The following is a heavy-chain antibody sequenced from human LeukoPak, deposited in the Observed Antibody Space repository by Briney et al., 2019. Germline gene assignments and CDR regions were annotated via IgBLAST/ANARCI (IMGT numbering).Heavy chain of an antibody. J-gene: IGHJ1*01. CDR1: GSRFTNYW. CDR2: IYPGDSGT. D-gene: IGHD2-15*01. V-gene: IGHV5-51*01. Sequence: GESLQISCKGSGSRFTNYWIGWVRQMPGKGLEWMGIIYPGDSGTIYNPSFQGQVTISVDKSISTAYLQWSSLKASDTAMYYCASLGYCSGVSCYSYFQHWGQGTLVTVSS. CDR3: ASLGYCSGVSCYSYFQH.